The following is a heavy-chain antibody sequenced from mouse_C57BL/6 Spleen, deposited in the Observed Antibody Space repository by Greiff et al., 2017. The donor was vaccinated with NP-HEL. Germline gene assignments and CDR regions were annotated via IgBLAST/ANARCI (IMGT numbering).Heavy chain of an antibody. D-gene: IGHD2-1*01. Sequence: VQLQQSGPELVKPGASVKISCKASGYSFTSYYIHWVKQRPGQGLEWIGWIYPGSGNTKYNEKFKGKATLTADTSSSTAYMQLSSLTSEDSAVYYCARGDGNFYAMDYWGQGTSVTVSS. CDR2: IYPGSGNT. V-gene: IGHV1-66*01. J-gene: IGHJ4*01. CDR1: GYSFTSYY. CDR3: ARGDGNFYAMDY.